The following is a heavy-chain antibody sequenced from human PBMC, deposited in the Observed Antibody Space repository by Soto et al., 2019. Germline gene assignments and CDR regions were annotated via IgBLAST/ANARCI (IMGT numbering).Heavy chain of an antibody. CDR3: ARDPLLIGDTDYGLDV. CDR2: ITNDGSST. D-gene: IGHD2-21*01. CDR1: GFTFSSYW. J-gene: IGHJ6*02. V-gene: IGHV3-74*01. Sequence: EVQLVESGGGLVQPGGSLILSCAASGFTFSSYWMHWVRQAPGKGLVWVSRITNDGSSTSYADSVKGRFTISRDNAKSTLYLEMSSLRAEDTAVYYCARDPLLIGDTDYGLDVWGQGTTVTVSS.